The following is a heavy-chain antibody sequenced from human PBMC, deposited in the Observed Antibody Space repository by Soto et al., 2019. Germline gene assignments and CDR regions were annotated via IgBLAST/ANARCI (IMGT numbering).Heavy chain of an antibody. D-gene: IGHD6-19*01. J-gene: IGHJ4*02. V-gene: IGHV1-18*01. CDR2: ISAYNGNT. Sequence: ASVKVSCKASGYTFTSYGISWVRQAPGQGLEWMGWISAYNGNTNYAQKLQGRVTMTTDTSTSTPYMELRSLRSDDTAVYYCARIDSGYSSGKTRFDYWGQGTLVTVSS. CDR1: GYTFTSYG. CDR3: ARIDSGYSSGKTRFDY.